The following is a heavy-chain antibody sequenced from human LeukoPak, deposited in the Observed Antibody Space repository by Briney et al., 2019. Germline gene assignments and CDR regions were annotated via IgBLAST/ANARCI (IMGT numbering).Heavy chain of an antibody. V-gene: IGHV3-23*01. D-gene: IGHD1-26*01. CDR1: GFTFSNYA. Sequence: GGSLRLSCAASGFTFSNYAMTWVRQAPGKGLEWVSAISGSGGSTYYPDSVRGRFTISRDNSKNTLYLQIDSLRAEDTALYYCARTLVGATSGPDYYFDSWGQGTLVTVSS. CDR2: ISGSGGST. J-gene: IGHJ4*02. CDR3: ARTLVGATSGPDYYFDS.